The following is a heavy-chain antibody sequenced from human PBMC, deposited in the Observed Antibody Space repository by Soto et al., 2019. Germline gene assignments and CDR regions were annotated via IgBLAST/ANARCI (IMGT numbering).Heavy chain of an antibody. CDR1: GFDFSSDV. D-gene: IGHD1-26*01. V-gene: IGHV3-23*01. CDR2: IFGSGRTT. J-gene: IGHJ3*01. Sequence: PGGSLRLSCADSGFDFSSDVMNWVRQAPGKGLEWVASIFGSGRTTYYADSVKGRFNISSDNSKNTLYLQLNSLRVEDTALYYCAKSQSRSFFAASDLWGQGTMVTVSS. CDR3: AKSQSRSFFAASDL.